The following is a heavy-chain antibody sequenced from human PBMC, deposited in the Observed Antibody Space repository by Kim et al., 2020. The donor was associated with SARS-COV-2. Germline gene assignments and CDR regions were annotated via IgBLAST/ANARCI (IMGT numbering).Heavy chain of an antibody. CDR1: GGAINTHN. CDR3: AGGLGVDSSLIFDC. D-gene: IGHD3-22*01. J-gene: IGHJ4*02. V-gene: IGHV4-4*07. Sequence: SETLSLTCTVSGGAINTHNWGWIRQPGGRGLEWIGRLYPSGSTHYNPSLKSRATISRDTSKNQFSLKLSSVTAADTAVYYCAGGLGVDSSLIFDCWGQGVLVTVSS. CDR2: LYPSGST.